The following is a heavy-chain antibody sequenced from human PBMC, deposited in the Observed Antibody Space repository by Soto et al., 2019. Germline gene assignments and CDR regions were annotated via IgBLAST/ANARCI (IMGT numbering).Heavy chain of an antibody. J-gene: IGHJ4*02. CDR2: IIPIFSTA. Sequence: QVQLVQSGAEVKKPGSSVKVSCKASGGTFSSYAISWVRQAPGQGLEWMGGIIPIFSTANYAQKFQGRVTITADEYTSTAYMELVTLRSEDTAVYYCASPGGRYDSSGYLFWGQGTLVTVSS. CDR1: GGTFSSYA. V-gene: IGHV1-69*12. D-gene: IGHD3-22*01. CDR3: ASPGGRYDSSGYLF.